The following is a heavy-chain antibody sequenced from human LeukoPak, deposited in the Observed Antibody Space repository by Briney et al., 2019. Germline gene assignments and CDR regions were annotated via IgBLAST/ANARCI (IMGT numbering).Heavy chain of an antibody. Sequence: ASVKVSCKASGYTFTSYYMHWVRQAPGQGLEWMGIINPSGGSTSYAQKFQGRVTMTRDMSTSTVYMELSSLRSEDTAVCYCARESGDIVVVPAATDGYYFDYWGQGTLVTVSS. CDR2: INPSGGST. V-gene: IGHV1-46*01. CDR1: GYTFTSYY. J-gene: IGHJ4*02. CDR3: ARESGDIVVVPAATDGYYFDY. D-gene: IGHD2-2*01.